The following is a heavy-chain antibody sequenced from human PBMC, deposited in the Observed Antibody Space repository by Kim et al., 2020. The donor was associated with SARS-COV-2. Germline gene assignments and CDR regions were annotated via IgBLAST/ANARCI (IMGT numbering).Heavy chain of an antibody. CDR2: ISYDGSNK. Sequence: GGSLRLSCAASGFTFSSYGMHWVRQAPGKGLEWVAVISYDGSNKYYADSVKGRFTISRDNSKNTLYLQMNSLRAEDTAVYYCAREFEVRYYFDYWGQGTLVTVSS. D-gene: IGHD3-16*01. CDR1: GFTFSSYG. V-gene: IGHV3-33*05. J-gene: IGHJ4*02. CDR3: AREFEVRYYFDY.